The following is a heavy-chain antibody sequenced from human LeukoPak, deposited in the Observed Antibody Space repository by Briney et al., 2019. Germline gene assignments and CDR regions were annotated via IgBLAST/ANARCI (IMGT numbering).Heavy chain of an antibody. D-gene: IGHD5-12*01. CDR1: GFTFSSYG. CDR3: AIIVATIFDS. J-gene: IGHJ5*01. Sequence: GGSLRLSCAASGFTFSSYGMHWVRQAPGKGLEWVAVISYDGSNKYYADSVKGRFTISRDNSKNTLYLQMNSLRAEDTAVYYCAIIVATIFDSWGQGTLVTVSS. CDR2: ISYDGSNK. V-gene: IGHV3-30*03.